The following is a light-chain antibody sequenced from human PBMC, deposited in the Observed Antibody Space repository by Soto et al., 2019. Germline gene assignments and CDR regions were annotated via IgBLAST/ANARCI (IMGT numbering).Light chain of an antibody. J-gene: IGKJ4*01. V-gene: IGKV3D-20*02. CDR2: SAS. CDR1: QSVASSY. Sequence: EVVLTQSPGTLSLSPGERVTLSCRASQSVASSYLAWYQQKPGRAPRLLFYSASSRATGIPPRFSGSGSGTDFTLTISSLEPEDFAVYYCQQRSSWPPPTFGGGTKVEI. CDR3: QQRSSWPPPT.